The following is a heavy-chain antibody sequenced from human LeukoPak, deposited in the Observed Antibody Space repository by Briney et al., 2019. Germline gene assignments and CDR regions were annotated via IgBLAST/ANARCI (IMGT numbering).Heavy chain of an antibody. D-gene: IGHD3-3*01. CDR1: GFTFSCYA. V-gene: IGHV3-23*01. CDR2: ITGSGGST. Sequence: GGSLRLSCAASGFTFSCYAMSWARQAPGKGLEWFSAITGSGGSTYYADSVKGRFTISRDNSKNTLYLQMNSLRAEDTAVYYCAKIKTIFGVVSPYFDYWGQGTLVTVSS. CDR3: AKIKTIFGVVSPYFDY. J-gene: IGHJ4*02.